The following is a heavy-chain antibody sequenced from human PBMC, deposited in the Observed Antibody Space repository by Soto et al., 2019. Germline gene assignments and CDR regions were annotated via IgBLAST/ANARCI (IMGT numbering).Heavy chain of an antibody. V-gene: IGHV3-23*01. CDR2: ITDTGGDA. CDR1: GFSVSGHN. D-gene: IGHD3-10*01. Sequence: PGGSLRLSCAVSGFSVSGHNMGWGRQAPGEGLEWVSAITDTGGDAKYADSVRGRFAISRDNSKNTLYLQMSSLGAEDSAVYYCARGSNDSYPGSRIFDFWGRGTLVTVSS. CDR3: ARGSNDSYPGSRIFDF. J-gene: IGHJ4*02.